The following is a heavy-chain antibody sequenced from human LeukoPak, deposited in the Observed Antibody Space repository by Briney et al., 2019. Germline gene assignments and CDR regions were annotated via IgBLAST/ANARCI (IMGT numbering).Heavy chain of an antibody. J-gene: IGHJ4*02. CDR3: ARDLSERYSIDH. CDR2: ISYDGSTI. D-gene: IGHD2-15*01. CDR1: GLTFRSHA. Sequence: GRSLRLSCAAAGLTFRSHAMHWVHQAPGKGLEWVAFISYDGSTIYYADSVKGRLYISRDNSKNTLYVQMNSLRPEDTAVYYCARDLSERYSIDHWGQGTLVTIPS. V-gene: IGHV3-30-3*01.